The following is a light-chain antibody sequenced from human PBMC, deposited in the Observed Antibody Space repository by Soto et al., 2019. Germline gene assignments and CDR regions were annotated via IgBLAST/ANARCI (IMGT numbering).Light chain of an antibody. V-gene: IGKV3-15*01. CDR3: QQYNNWRT. CDR1: QSVSSS. CDR2: AAS. Sequence: EIVMTQSPGTLSVSPGERATLSCRASQSVSSSLAWYQQKPGQAPRLLIYAASTRATGIPARFSGSGSGTEFTLTISSLQSEDFAVYYCQQYNNWRTFGQGTKVDIK. J-gene: IGKJ1*01.